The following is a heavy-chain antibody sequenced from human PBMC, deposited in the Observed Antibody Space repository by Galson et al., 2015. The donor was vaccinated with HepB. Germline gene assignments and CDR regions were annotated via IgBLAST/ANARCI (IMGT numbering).Heavy chain of an antibody. J-gene: IGHJ6*02. D-gene: IGHD6-13*01. Sequence: SGFTFTSSAMQWVRQARGQRLEWIGWIVVGSGNTNYAQKFQERVTITRDMSTSTAYMELSSLRSEDTAVYYCAAALIAPYGMDVWGQGTTVTVSS. CDR1: GFTFTSSA. CDR3: AAALIAPYGMDV. CDR2: IVVGSGNT. V-gene: IGHV1-58*02.